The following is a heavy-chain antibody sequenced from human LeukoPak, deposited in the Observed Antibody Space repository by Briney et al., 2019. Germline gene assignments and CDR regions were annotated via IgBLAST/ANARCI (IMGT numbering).Heavy chain of an antibody. D-gene: IGHD6-6*01. J-gene: IGHJ6*03. Sequence: SQTLSLTCAISGDSVSSNSAAWNWVRQSPSRGLEWLGRTYYRSKWYNDYAESVKSRITINPDTSKNQVSLQLNSVTPEDTAVYYCARAIAARPTWGYYYYYMDVWGKGPTVPVSS. CDR1: GDSVSSNSAA. V-gene: IGHV6-1*01. CDR3: ARAIAARPTWGYYYYYMDV. CDR2: TYYRSKWYN.